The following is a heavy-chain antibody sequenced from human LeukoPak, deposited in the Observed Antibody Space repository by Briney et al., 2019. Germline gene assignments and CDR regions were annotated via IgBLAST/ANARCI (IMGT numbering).Heavy chain of an antibody. V-gene: IGHV4-34*01. Sequence: SETLSLTCAVYGGSFSGTPWGWFPKPQGKGLRWIGEIIQSGSTNYNPSLKSRVTISVDKSKNQFSLKLSSVTAADTAVYYCARGSTTEWFDPWGQGTLVTVSS. J-gene: IGHJ5*02. D-gene: IGHD1-26*01. CDR1: GGSFSGTP. CDR2: IIQSGST. CDR3: ARGSTTEWFDP.